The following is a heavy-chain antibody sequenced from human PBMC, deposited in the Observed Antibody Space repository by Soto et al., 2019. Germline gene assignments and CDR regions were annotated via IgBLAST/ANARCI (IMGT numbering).Heavy chain of an antibody. D-gene: IGHD6-6*01. CDR2: IYHSGST. Sequence: PSETLSLTCAVSGGSISSGGYSWSWIRQPPGKGLEWIGYIYHSGSTYYNPSLKSRVTISVDRSKNQFSLKLSSVTAADTAVYYCARARGSSFRFRYWGQGTLVTVSS. CDR3: ARARGSSFRFRY. V-gene: IGHV4-30-2*01. CDR1: GGSISSGGYS. J-gene: IGHJ1*01.